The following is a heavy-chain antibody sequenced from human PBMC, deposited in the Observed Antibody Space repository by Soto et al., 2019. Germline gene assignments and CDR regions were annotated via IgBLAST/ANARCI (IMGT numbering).Heavy chain of an antibody. CDR3: ARARWDPCDGMDV. Sequence: QVQLVESGGGVVQPGRSLRLSCAASGFTFSSYGMHWVRQTPGKGLEWVAVIWYDGSNKYYADSVKGRFTISRDNSKNTLYLEMNSLRAEDTAVYYCARARWDPCDGMDVWGQGTTVTVSS. CDR2: IWYDGSNK. J-gene: IGHJ6*02. V-gene: IGHV3-33*01. CDR1: GFTFSSYG. D-gene: IGHD1-26*01.